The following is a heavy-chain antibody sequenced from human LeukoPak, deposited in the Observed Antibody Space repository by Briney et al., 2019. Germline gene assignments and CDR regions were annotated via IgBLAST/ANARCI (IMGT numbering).Heavy chain of an antibody. Sequence: SETLFLTCTVSGGAISSYYWSWIRQPPGKGLEWIGYIYYSGSTNYNPSLKGRVTISVDTSKNQFSLKLSSVTAADTAVYYCARGGNDFWSGSPDAFDIWGQGTMVTVSS. V-gene: IGHV4-59*01. J-gene: IGHJ3*02. CDR3: ARGGNDFWSGSPDAFDI. D-gene: IGHD3-3*01. CDR1: GGAISSYY. CDR2: IYYSGST.